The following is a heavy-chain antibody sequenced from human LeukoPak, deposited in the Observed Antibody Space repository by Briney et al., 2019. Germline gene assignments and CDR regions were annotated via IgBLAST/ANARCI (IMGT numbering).Heavy chain of an antibody. D-gene: IGHD2-21*02. CDR3: ARSSPRVVVVTAIPPFDI. J-gene: IGHJ3*02. CDR1: GGSISSYY. Sequence: SETLSLTCTVSGGSISSYYWSWIRQPPGKGLEWIGYIYYPGSTKHNPSLKSRVTISVDTSKNQFSLKVSSVTAADTAVYYCARSSPRVVVVTAIPPFDIWGQGTMVTVSS. CDR2: IYYPGST. V-gene: IGHV4-59*08.